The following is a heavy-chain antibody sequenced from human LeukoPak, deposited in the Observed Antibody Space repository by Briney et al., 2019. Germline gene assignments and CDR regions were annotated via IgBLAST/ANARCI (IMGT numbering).Heavy chain of an antibody. CDR3: AGITMVRGVIDPDYYYGMDV. V-gene: IGHV1-8*01. CDR2: MNPNSGNT. D-gene: IGHD3-10*01. Sequence: GASAKVSCKASGYTFTSYDINWVRQATGQGLEWMGWMNPNSGNTGYAQKFQGRVTMTRNTSISTAYMELSSLRSEDTAVYYCAGITMVRGVIDPDYYYGMDVWGQGTTVTVSS. J-gene: IGHJ6*02. CDR1: GYTFTSYD.